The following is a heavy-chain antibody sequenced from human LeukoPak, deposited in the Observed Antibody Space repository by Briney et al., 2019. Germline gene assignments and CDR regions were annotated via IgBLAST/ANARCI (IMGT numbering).Heavy chain of an antibody. CDR3: ARGGAYYDSSGPPPAQTRVSSTGWFDP. CDR2: IIPIFGTA. J-gene: IGHJ5*02. D-gene: IGHD3-22*01. CDR1: GGTFSSYA. Sequence: GASVKVSCKASGGTFSSYAISWVRQAPGQGLEWMGGIIPIFGTANYAQKFQGRVTITADESTSTAYMELSSLRSEDTAVYYCARGGAYYDSSGPPPAQTRVSSTGWFDPWGQGTLVTVSS. V-gene: IGHV1-69*13.